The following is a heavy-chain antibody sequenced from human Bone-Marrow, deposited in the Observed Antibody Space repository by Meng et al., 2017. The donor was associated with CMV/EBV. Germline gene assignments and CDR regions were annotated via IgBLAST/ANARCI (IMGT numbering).Heavy chain of an antibody. CDR1: GFTFSSYA. CDR3: AREYSSLNYYYYGMDV. J-gene: IGHJ6*02. D-gene: IGHD6-6*01. CDR2: ISYDGSNK. Sequence: GESLKISCAASGFTFSSYAMHWVRQAPGKGLEWVAVISYDGSNKYYADSVKGRFTISRDNSKNTLYLQMNSLRAEDTAVYYCAREYSSLNYYYYGMDVWGQGTTVTVSS. V-gene: IGHV3-30-3*01.